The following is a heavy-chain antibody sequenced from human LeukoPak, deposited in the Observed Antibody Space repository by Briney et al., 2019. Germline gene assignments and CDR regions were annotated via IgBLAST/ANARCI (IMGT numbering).Heavy chain of an antibody. Sequence: GASVKLSCNASEYTFTSYDMNWVRQATGQGLEWMGGMKPKSGNTGYAHNVQGRVTMTRNTSISTAYMELSSLRSEDTAVYYCARGWRVARQYYFDYWGQGTLVTVSS. J-gene: IGHJ4*02. V-gene: IGHV1-8*01. CDR3: ARGWRVARQYYFDY. CDR2: MKPKSGNT. CDR1: EYTFTSYD. D-gene: IGHD5-12*01.